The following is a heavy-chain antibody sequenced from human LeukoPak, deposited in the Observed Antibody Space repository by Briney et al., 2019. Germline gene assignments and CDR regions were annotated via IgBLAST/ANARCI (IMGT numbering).Heavy chain of an antibody. Sequence: PGGSLRLSCAASGFTLSNYWMHWVRQTPGKGLVWVSRINRDGSSTDYADSVKGRFTISRDNAKDTLYLQMNSLRAGDTAVYYCAKDLRGSHDYWGQGTLVTVSA. CDR2: INRDGSST. V-gene: IGHV3-74*01. J-gene: IGHJ4*02. CDR1: GFTLSNYW. D-gene: IGHD1-26*01. CDR3: AKDLRGSHDY.